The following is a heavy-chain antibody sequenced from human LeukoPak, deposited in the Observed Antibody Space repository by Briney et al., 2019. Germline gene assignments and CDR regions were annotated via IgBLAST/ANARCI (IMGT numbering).Heavy chain of an antibody. CDR2: MNPNSDNT. Sequence: GASVKVSCKASGYTFTSYDINWVRQATGQGLEWMGWMNPNSDNTGYAQKFQGRVTMTRNTSISTAYMELSSLRSEDTAVYYCARAAPLHDFWSGLPYYGMDVWGQGTTVTVSS. J-gene: IGHJ6*02. CDR1: GYTFTSYD. V-gene: IGHV1-8*01. CDR3: ARAAPLHDFWSGLPYYGMDV. D-gene: IGHD3-3*01.